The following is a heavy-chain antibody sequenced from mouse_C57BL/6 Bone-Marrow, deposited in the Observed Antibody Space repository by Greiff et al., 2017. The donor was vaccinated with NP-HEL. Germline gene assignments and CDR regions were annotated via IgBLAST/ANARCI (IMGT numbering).Heavy chain of an antibody. V-gene: IGHV5-17*01. D-gene: IGHD2-2*01. CDR2: ISSGSSTI. Sequence: EVQLQESGGGLVKPGGSLKLSCAASGFTFSDYGMHWVRQAPEKGLEWVAYISSGSSTIYYADTVKGRFTISRDNAKNTLFLQMTSLRSEDTAMYYCARGDGYDYFDVWGTGTTVTVSS. CDR3: ARGDGYDYFDV. CDR1: GFTFSDYG. J-gene: IGHJ1*03.